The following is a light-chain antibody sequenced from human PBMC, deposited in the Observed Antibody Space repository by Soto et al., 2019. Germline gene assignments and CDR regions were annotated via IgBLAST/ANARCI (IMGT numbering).Light chain of an antibody. J-gene: IGKJ5*01. Sequence: EAVLTQSPGTLSLSPGERVTLTCRASQTITSDYLAWFQQRPGQAPRLLITRAAFRATGIPDRFSGSGSGTHFTLTISRLEPEDFGVYYFQQYGSSPITFGQGTRLETK. CDR3: QQYGSSPIT. CDR2: RAA. V-gene: IGKV3-20*01. CDR1: QTITSDY.